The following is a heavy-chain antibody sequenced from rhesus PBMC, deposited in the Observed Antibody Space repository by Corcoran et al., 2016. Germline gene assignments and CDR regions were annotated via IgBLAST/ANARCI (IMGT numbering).Heavy chain of an antibody. J-gene: IGHJ2*01. D-gene: IGHD4-35*01. V-gene: IGHV4-127*01. CDR3: ARGDGNYWYFDV. CDR2: IGGSSGSS. CDR1: GYSIRSAYC. Sequence: QVQLQESGPGLVKPSETLSLTCAVSGYSIRSAYCLSWIRQSPGKGLEWIGYIGGSSGSSNYNPSLKSRVTITKDTSKNQFSLKLNSVTAADTAVYYCARGDGNYWYFDVWGPGTPITFSS.